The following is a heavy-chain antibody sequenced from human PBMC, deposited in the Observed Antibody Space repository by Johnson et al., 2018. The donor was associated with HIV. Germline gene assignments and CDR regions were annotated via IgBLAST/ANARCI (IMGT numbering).Heavy chain of an antibody. CDR3: ARGLIDYGDSQAFDI. CDR2: IWYDGSNK. D-gene: IGHD4-17*01. CDR1: GFTFSSYA. J-gene: IGHJ3*02. Sequence: QEKLVESGGGVVQPGRSMRLSCAASGFTFSSYAMHWVRQAPGKGLEWVAVIWYDGSNKYYADSVKGRFTISRDNSKNTLYLQINSLRAEDTAVYYCARGLIDYGDSQAFDIWGQGTMVTVSS. V-gene: IGHV3-30*04.